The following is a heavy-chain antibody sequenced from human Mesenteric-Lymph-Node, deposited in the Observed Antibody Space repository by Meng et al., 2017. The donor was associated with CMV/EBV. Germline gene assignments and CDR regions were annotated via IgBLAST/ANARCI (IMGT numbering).Heavy chain of an antibody. V-gene: IGHV3-11*01. D-gene: IGHD3-10*01. CDR1: GITFSDYY. Sequence: GGSLRLSCVASGITFSDYYMSWIRQAPGKGLEWVSYISSSGSTKYYADSVEGRFTISRDNAKNSLYLQMDSLRAEDTAVYYCATQRGSGTYFVGDKDYYSYFGMDVWGQGTTVTVSS. CDR2: ISSSGSTK. J-gene: IGHJ6*02. CDR3: ATQRGSGTYFVGDKDYYSYFGMDV.